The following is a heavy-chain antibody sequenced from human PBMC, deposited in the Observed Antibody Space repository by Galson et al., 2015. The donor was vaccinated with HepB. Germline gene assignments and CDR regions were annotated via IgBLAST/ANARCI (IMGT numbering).Heavy chain of an antibody. CDR3: ARAGAGTYYLTGDY. V-gene: IGHV3-7*01. D-gene: IGHD1-26*01. CDR2: IKQDGSEK. Sequence: SLRLSCAASGFTFSRYWMSWVRQAPGKGLEWVANIKQDGSEKYYVDSVKGRFTISRDNGKNSLYLQMNSLRAEDTAVYYCARAGAGTYYLTGDYWGQGTLVTVSS. J-gene: IGHJ4*02. CDR1: GFTFSRYW.